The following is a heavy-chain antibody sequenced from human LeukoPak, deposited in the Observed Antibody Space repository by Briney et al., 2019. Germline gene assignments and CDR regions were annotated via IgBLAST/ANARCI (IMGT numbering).Heavy chain of an antibody. V-gene: IGHV3-30*18. CDR2: ISYDGNNQ. J-gene: IGHJ4*02. CDR1: GFTFSSHG. Sequence: GMSLRLSCAASGFTFSSHGMHWVRQAPGKGLEWGGVISYDGNNQYTADSVKGRFTISRDNSKNTLYLHMNSLIPEDTAFYYCAKDRFYHDSNGYSNWGQGTLVTVSS. CDR3: AKDRFYHDSNGYSN. D-gene: IGHD3-22*01.